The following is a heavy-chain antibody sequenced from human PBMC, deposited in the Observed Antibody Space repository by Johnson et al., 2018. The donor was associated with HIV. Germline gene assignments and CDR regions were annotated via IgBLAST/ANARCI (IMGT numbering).Heavy chain of an antibody. CDR2: ISSSGSTI. V-gene: IGHV3-48*04. CDR3: ARDGLAGDAFDI. CDR1: GFTFSSYS. D-gene: IGHD6-19*01. J-gene: IGHJ3*02. Sequence: VQLVESGGGLVPPGGSLRLSCAASGFTFSSYSMNWVRQAPGKGLEWVSYISSSGSTIYYADSVKGRFTISRDNAKNSLYLQMNSLRAEDTAVYYCARDGLAGDAFDIWGQGTMVTVSS.